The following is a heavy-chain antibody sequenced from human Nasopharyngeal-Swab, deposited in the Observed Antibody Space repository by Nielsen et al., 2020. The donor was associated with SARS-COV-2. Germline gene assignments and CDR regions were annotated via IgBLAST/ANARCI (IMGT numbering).Heavy chain of an antibody. CDR3: ARTDSSGYYPVTYYYYGMDV. CDR2: ISYGGSNK. Sequence: WIRQPPGKGLEWVAVISYGGSNKYYADSVKGRFTISRDNSKNTLYLQMNSLRAEDTAVYYCARTDSSGYYPVTYYYYGMDVWGQGTTVTVSS. J-gene: IGHJ6*02. D-gene: IGHD3-22*01. V-gene: IGHV3-30-3*01.